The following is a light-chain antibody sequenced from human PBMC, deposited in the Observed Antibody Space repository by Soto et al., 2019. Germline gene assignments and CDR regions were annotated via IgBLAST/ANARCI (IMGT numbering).Light chain of an antibody. J-gene: IGLJ1*01. CDR2: EGS. V-gene: IGLV2-23*01. CDR1: SIDVGSYNL. Sequence: QSVLTQPASVSGSPGQSITISRTGTSIDVGSYNLVSWYQQHPGKAPKLMIYEGSKRPSGVSNRFSGSKSGNTASLTISGLQAEDEADYYCCSYAGTVYVFGTGTKVTVL. CDR3: CSYAGTVYV.